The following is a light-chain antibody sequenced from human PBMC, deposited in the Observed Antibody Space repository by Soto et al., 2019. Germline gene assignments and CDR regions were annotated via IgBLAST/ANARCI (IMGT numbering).Light chain of an antibody. V-gene: IGKV3-20*01. CDR3: QKYVTSPWT. CDR1: QSVSSTY. J-gene: IGKJ1*01. CDR2: AAS. Sequence: EIVLAQSPGTLSVSPGERATISCRASQSVSSTYLAWYQQKPGQAPRLLIYAASKRATGIPDRFSGSGSGTDFTLTISRLEPEDLAVYFCQKYVTSPWTFGQGTKVDIK.